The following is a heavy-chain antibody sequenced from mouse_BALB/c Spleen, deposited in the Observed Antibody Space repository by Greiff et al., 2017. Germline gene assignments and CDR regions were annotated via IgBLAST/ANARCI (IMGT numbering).Heavy chain of an antibody. CDR3: ARSHARLAMDY. J-gene: IGHJ4*01. CDR1: GYTFTSYW. V-gene: IGHV1-7*01. CDR2: INPSTGYT. D-gene: IGHD1-2*01. Sequence: VQLQQSGAELAKPGASVKMSCKASGYTFTSYWMHWVKQRPGQGLEWIGYINPSTGYTEYNQKFKDKATLTADKSSSTAYMQLSSLTSEDSAVYYCARSHARLAMDYWGQGTSVTVSS.